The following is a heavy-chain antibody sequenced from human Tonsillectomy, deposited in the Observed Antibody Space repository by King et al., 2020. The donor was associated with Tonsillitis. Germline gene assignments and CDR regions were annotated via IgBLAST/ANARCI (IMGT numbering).Heavy chain of an antibody. J-gene: IGHJ5*02. V-gene: IGHV3-30*03. Sequence: VQLVESGGGVVQPGRSLRLSCAASGFTFSDFGFHWIRQAPGKGLEWVAVISYDGSNRYYSESVEGRFTVSRDNSKNTLYLQMNRLRTEDTALYYCARDHCSSTNCYVNWFDPWGQGALVTVSS. D-gene: IGHD2-2*01. CDR1: GFTFSDFG. CDR3: ARDHCSSTNCYVNWFDP. CDR2: ISYDGSNR.